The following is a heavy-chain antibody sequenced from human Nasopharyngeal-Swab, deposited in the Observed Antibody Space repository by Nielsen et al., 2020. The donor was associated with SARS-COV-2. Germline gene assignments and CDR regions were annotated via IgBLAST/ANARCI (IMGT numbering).Heavy chain of an antibody. D-gene: IGHD4-17*01. V-gene: IGHV1-46*01. Sequence: ASVKASCKASGYALSNFYIHWLRQAPGQGLEWMGIINPSGESTSYAQKFQGRVTMTRDTSTVYLQVSSLRFEDTAVYYCARGFDYGDYYFDNWGQGTLVSVSS. CDR3: ARGFDYGDYYFDN. J-gene: IGHJ4*02. CDR2: INPSGEST. CDR1: GYALSNFY.